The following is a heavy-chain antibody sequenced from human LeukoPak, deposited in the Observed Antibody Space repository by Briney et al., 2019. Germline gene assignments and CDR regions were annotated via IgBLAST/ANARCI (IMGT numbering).Heavy chain of an antibody. CDR3: ARDYGGSSPFDY. V-gene: IGHV3-43*01. J-gene: IGHJ4*02. Sequence: PGGSLRLSCAASGFTFDDYTMHWVRQAPGKGLEWVSLISWDGGSTYYADSVKGRFTISRDNSKNSLYLHMNSLRAEDTAVYYCARDYGGSSPFDYWGQGTLVTVSS. D-gene: IGHD4-23*01. CDR2: ISWDGGST. CDR1: GFTFDDYT.